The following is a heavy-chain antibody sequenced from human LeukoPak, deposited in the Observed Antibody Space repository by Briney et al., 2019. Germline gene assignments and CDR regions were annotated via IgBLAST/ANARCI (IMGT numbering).Heavy chain of an antibody. CDR1: GVTFTNYG. J-gene: IGHJ4*02. CDR3: SKAPYIRGYYFDF. V-gene: IGHV3-30*18. Sequence: GGSLRLSCAASGVTFTNYGMHWVRQAPGKGLEWVAIISHDGTIQHYGDSLKGRFTISRDNSKNTVSLQVNNLRPEDTAVYFCSKAPYIRGYYFDFWGQGIPVSVSS. CDR2: ISHDGTIQ. D-gene: IGHD3-22*01.